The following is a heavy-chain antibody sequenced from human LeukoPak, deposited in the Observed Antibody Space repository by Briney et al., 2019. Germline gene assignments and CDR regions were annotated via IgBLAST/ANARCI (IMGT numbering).Heavy chain of an antibody. D-gene: IGHD3-3*01. V-gene: IGHV3-48*01. CDR3: ARERAIFGVAHYDFDY. Sequence: PGGSLRLSCAASGFTFSSYSMNWVRQAPGKGLEWVSYISSSSSTIYYADSVKGRFTISRDNAKNSLYLQMNSLRAEDTAVYYCARERAIFGVAHYDFDYWGQGTLVTVSS. CDR1: GFTFSSYS. J-gene: IGHJ4*02. CDR2: ISSSSSTI.